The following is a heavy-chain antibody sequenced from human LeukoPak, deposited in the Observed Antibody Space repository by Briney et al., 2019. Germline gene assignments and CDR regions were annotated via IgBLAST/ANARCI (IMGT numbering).Heavy chain of an antibody. Sequence: SQTLSLTCAISGDSVSSNSAAWNWIRQSPSRGLEWLGRTYYRSKWYNDYAVSVKSRITINPDASKNQFSLQLKSVTPEDTAVYYCARDGWDYDILTGYYDVDNWFDPWGQGTLVTVSS. D-gene: IGHD3-9*01. CDR1: GDSVSSNSAA. J-gene: IGHJ5*02. CDR3: ARDGWDYDILTGYYDVDNWFDP. CDR2: TYYRSKWYN. V-gene: IGHV6-1*01.